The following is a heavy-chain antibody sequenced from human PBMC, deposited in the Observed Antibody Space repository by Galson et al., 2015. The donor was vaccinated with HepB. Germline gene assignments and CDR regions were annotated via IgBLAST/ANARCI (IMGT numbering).Heavy chain of an antibody. CDR3: ARARYYCSSTSCYRGSAVYYFDY. CDR2: IIPIFGTA. CDR1: GGPFSSYA. D-gene: IGHD2-2*02. J-gene: IGHJ4*02. Sequence: VKVSCKASGGPFSSYAISWVRQAPGQGLEWMGGIIPIFGTANYAQKFQGRVTITADESTSTAYMELSSLRSEDTAVYYCARARYYCSSTSCYRGSAVYYFDYWGQGTLVTVSS. V-gene: IGHV1-69*13.